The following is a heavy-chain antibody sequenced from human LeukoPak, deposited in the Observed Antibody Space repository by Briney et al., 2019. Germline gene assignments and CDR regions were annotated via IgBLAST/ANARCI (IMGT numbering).Heavy chain of an antibody. V-gene: IGHV4-59*01. CDR1: SGSLSNYY. CDR2: IHYTGST. D-gene: IGHD3-10*01. Sequence: SETLSLTCTVSSGSLSNYYWSWLRQPPGKGREASGYIHYTGSTTYNPSLTSRVTISVDTSKNQFSLKLRSVPAADTAVYYCARVRYHAVYGTGTYFYPFDYWGQGARVTVSP. J-gene: IGHJ4*02. CDR3: ARVRYHAVYGTGTYFYPFDY.